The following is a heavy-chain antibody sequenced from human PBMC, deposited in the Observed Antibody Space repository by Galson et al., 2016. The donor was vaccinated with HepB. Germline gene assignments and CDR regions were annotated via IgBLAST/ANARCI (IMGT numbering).Heavy chain of an antibody. CDR3: ARVRRQDEYCTDGDCFGWGCLDS. CDR1: GFSFSSYD. CDR2: IWHDGTNK. V-gene: IGHV3-33*01. J-gene: IGHJ5*01. Sequence: SLRLSCAASGFSFSSYDIHWVRQAPGKGLEWVAVIWHDGTNKYYADSVQGRFLISRDNSKNVVYLNMNRLRAADTAFYYCARVRRQDEYCTDGDCFGWGCLDSWGKG. D-gene: IGHD2-8*01.